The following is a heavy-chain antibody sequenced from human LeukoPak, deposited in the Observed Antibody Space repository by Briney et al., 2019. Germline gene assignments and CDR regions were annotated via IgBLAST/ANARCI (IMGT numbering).Heavy chain of an antibody. V-gene: IGHV3-74*01. D-gene: IGHD3-10*01. CDR1: GFTFSSYW. Sequence: GGSLRLSCAASGFTFSSYWMHWVRQAPGKGRVWVSCINSDGSSTSYADSVKGRFTISRDNAKNTLYLQMNSLRAEDTAVYYCARVPNYYGSGSYDYWGQGTLVTVSS. CDR3: ARVPNYYGSGSYDY. J-gene: IGHJ4*02. CDR2: INSDGSST.